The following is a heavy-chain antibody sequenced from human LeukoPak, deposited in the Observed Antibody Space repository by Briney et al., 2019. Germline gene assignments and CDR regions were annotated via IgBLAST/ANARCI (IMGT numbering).Heavy chain of an antibody. CDR3: ARALGYCSGGSCYWGTLNWFDP. D-gene: IGHD2-15*01. V-gene: IGHV3-33*01. CDR1: GFTLSSYG. CDR2: IWYDGSNK. Sequence: GGSLRLSCAASGFTLSSYGMHWVRQAPGKGLEWVAVIWYDGSNKYYADSVKGRFTISRDNSKNTLYLQMNSLRAEDTAVYYCARALGYCSGGSCYWGTLNWFDPWGQGTLVTVSS. J-gene: IGHJ5*02.